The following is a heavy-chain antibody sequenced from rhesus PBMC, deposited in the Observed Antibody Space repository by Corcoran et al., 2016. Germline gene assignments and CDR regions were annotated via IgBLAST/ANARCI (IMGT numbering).Heavy chain of an antibody. Sequence: QVQLQESGPGLVTPSETLSLTCAVSGGSISSNYWSWIRQAPGKGLEWIVRISGSGGSTDNNPSRKSRVTMSTDTSKNQFSLKLSSVTAADTAGYYCARAPTPYWYFDIWGPGTPITISS. CDR3: ARAPTPYWYFDI. CDR1: GGSISSNY. J-gene: IGHJ2*01. V-gene: IGHV4-173*01. CDR2: ISGSGGST.